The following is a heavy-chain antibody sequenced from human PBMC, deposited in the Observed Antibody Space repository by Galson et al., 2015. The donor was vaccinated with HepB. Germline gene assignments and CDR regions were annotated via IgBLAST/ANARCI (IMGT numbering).Heavy chain of an antibody. V-gene: IGHV3-30-3*01. CDR2: ISYDGSQK. D-gene: IGHD6-13*01. CDR3: ARSDSSSWPRFDY. CDR1: GFTFSSYT. J-gene: IGHJ4*02. Sequence: SLRLSCAASGFTFSSYTLHWVRQAPGEGLEWVAVISYDGSQKYYADSVKGRFTISRDNSKNTLYLEMNSLRPEDTAVYYCARSDSSSWPRFDYWGQGTLVTVS.